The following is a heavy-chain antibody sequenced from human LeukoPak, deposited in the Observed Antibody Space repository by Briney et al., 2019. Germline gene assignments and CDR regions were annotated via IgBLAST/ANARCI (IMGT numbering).Heavy chain of an antibody. CDR3: AGYDSSGYYRTFDY. V-gene: IGHV3-21*01. J-gene: IGHJ4*02. CDR2: ISSSSSYI. Sequence: GGSLRLSCAASGFTFSSYSMNWVRQAPGKGLEWVSSISSSSSYIYYADSVKGRFTISRDNAKNSLYLQMNSLRAEDTAVYYCAGYDSSGYYRTFDYWGQGTLVTVSS. D-gene: IGHD3-22*01. CDR1: GFTFSSYS.